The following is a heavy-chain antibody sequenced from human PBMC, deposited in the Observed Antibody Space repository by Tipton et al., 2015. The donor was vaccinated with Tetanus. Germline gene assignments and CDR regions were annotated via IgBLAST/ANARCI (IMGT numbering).Heavy chain of an antibody. D-gene: IGHD2-15*01. Sequence: SLRLSCAASGFSFSNYGMHWVRQVPGKRLEWVAGIWYDGSNEYYAGSVKGRFTIFRDNSKSTLYLRMNSLRVEDTAVYFCARDGSLCRAYYFDYWGRGTLVTVSS. J-gene: IGHJ4*02. CDR2: IWYDGSNE. CDR1: GFSFSNYG. CDR3: ARDGSLCRAYYFDY. V-gene: IGHV3-33*01.